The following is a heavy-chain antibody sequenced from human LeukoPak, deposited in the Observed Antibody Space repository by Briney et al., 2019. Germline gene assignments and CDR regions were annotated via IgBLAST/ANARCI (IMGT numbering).Heavy chain of an antibody. CDR1: GGSISSYC. CDR2: IYYSGST. CDR3: AREERRSFDP. J-gene: IGHJ5*02. Sequence: SETLSLTCTVSGGSISSYCWSWIRQPPGKGLEWIGYIYYSGSTNYNPSLKSRVTISVDTSKNQFSLKLSSVTAADTAVYYCAREERRSFDPWGQGTLVTVSS. V-gene: IGHV4-59*01.